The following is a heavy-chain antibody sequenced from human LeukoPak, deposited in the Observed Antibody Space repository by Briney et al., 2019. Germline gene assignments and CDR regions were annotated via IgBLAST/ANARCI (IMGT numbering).Heavy chain of an antibody. J-gene: IGHJ4*02. Sequence: SETLSLTCTVSGGSISSGDYYWSWIRQPPGKGLEWIGYIYYSGSTYYNPSLESRVTISVDTSKNQFSLKLSSVTAADTAVYYCAIAAAGYTHYFDYWGQGTLVTVSS. V-gene: IGHV4-30-4*08. CDR3: AIAAAGYTHYFDY. CDR1: GGSISSGDYY. CDR2: IYYSGST. D-gene: IGHD6-13*01.